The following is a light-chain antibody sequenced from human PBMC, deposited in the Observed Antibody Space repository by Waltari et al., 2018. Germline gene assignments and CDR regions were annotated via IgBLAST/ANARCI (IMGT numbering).Light chain of an antibody. V-gene: IGKV4-1*01. CDR1: QSVLYSANSKNH. CDR3: QQYYSTPLT. CDR2: WAS. Sequence: DIVMTQSPDSLAVSLGERATVNCKSSQSVLYSANSKNHLAWYQQKTGQPPKLLIYWASTRESGVPDRFSGSGSGTDFTLTISSLQAEDVAVYYCQQYYSTPLTFGGGTKVEIK. J-gene: IGKJ4*01.